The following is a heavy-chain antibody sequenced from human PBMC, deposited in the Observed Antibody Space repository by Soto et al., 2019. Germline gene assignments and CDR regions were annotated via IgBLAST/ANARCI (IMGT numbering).Heavy chain of an antibody. J-gene: IGHJ5*02. CDR2: INHSGST. D-gene: IGHD3-10*01. Sequence: QVQLQQWGAGLLKPSETLSLTCAVYGGSFSGYYWCWIRQPPGKGLEWIGEINHSGSTNYNPSLKSRVTISVNTSKNQFSLKLSSVTAADTAVYYCATLKFVGGSGSWNWFDPWGQGTLVTVSS. V-gene: IGHV4-34*01. CDR1: GGSFSGYY. CDR3: ATLKFVGGSGSWNWFDP.